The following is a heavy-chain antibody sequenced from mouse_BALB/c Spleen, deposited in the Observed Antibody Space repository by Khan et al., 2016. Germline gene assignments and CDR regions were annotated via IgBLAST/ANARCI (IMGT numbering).Heavy chain of an antibody. V-gene: IGHV2-2*02. CDR1: GFSLTSYG. CDR3: ARNWDY. CDR2: IWSGGSP. J-gene: IGHJ2*01. Sequence: QVQLKESGPGLVQPSQSLSITCTVSGFSLTSYGVHWVRQSPGKGLEWLGVIWSGGSPDYNAAFISRLSISKNNSKSQVFFKMNSLQANDTAIYYCARNWDYWGQGTTLTVSS.